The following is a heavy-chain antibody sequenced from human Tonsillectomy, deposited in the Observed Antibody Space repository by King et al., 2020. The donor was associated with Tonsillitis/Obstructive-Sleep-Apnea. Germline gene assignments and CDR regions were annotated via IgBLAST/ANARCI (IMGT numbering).Heavy chain of an antibody. CDR1: GGSISSSAYY. V-gene: IGHV4-39*01. Sequence: QLQESGPGLVKPSETLSLTCIVSGGSISSSAYYWGWIRQPPGKGLEWIGSINYRGSTYYNPSLKSPVTISVDTSKSQFYLKMKSVTAADTAIYYCATLGLGIGAYYFDYWGQGTLVTVS. CDR2: INYRGST. J-gene: IGHJ4*02. D-gene: IGHD7-27*01. CDR3: ATLGLGIGAYYFDY.